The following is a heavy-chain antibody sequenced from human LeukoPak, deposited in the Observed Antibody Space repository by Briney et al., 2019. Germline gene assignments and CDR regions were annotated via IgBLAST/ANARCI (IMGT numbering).Heavy chain of an antibody. Sequence: SETLSLTCAVYGGSFSGYYWSWIRQPPGKGLEWIGEINHSGSTNYNPSLKSRVTISVDTSKNQLSLKLSSVTAADTAVYYCARGSGAVDYWGQGTLVTVSS. V-gene: IGHV4-34*01. CDR1: GGSFSGYY. D-gene: IGHD3-10*01. CDR3: ARGSGAVDY. J-gene: IGHJ4*02. CDR2: INHSGST.